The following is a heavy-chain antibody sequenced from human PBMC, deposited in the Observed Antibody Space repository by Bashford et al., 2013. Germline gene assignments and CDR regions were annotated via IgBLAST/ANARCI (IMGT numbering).Heavy chain of an antibody. CDR2: IIPIFGTA. V-gene: IGHV1-69*13. D-gene: IGHD2-8*01. Sequence: SVKVSCKASGGTFSSYAISWVRQAPGQGLEWMGGIIPIFGTANYAQKFQGRVTITADESTSTAYMELSSLRSEDTAVYYCARAGGYCTNGVCYFDYWGQGTLVTVSS. J-gene: IGHJ4*02. CDR3: ARAGGYCTNGVCYFDY. CDR1: GGTFSSYA.